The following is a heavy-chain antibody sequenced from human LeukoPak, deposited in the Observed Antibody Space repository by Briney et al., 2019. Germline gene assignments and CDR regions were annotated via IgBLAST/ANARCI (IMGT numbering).Heavy chain of an antibody. CDR1: GFTFSSYA. CDR2: ISGSGGST. CDR3: AKERRLRFGELLYRVIGSYFDY. V-gene: IGHV3-23*01. D-gene: IGHD3-10*01. Sequence: GVSLRLSCAASGFTFSSYAMSWVRQAPGKGLEWVSAISGSGGSTYYADSVKGRFTISRDNSKNTLYLQMNSLRAEDTAVYYCAKERRLRFGELLYRVIGSYFDYWGQGTLVTVSS. J-gene: IGHJ4*02.